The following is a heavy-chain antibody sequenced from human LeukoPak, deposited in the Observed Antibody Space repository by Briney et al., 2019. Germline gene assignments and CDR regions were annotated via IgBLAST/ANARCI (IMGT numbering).Heavy chain of an antibody. CDR1: RFTFSSYG. CDR2: ISSSGSST. V-gene: IGHV3-23*01. J-gene: IGHJ4*02. CDR3: AKKDGSGSWCYYFDH. Sequence: GGSLRLSCAASRFTFSSYGMSWVRQAPGKGLEWVSGISSSGSSTYYADSVKGRFTISRDNSKNTLYLQMNSLRVEDTAVYYCAKKDGSGSWCYYFDHWGQGTLVTVSS. D-gene: IGHD3-10*01.